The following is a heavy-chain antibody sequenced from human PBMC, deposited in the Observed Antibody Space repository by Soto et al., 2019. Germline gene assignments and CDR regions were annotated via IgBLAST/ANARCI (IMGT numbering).Heavy chain of an antibody. J-gene: IGHJ4*02. Sequence: PGGSLRLSCTASGFTFVDYAMSWFRQAPGKGLEWVGFIRSKAYGGTTEYAASVKGRFTISRDDSKSIAYLQMNSLKTEDTAVYYCTSGIVVVVAASFDYWGQGTLVTVSS. CDR3: TSGIVVVVAASFDY. V-gene: IGHV3-49*03. CDR2: IRSKAYGGTT. D-gene: IGHD2-15*01. CDR1: GFTFVDYA.